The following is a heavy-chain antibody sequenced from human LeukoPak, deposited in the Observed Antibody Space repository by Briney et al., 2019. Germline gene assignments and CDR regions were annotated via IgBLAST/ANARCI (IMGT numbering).Heavy chain of an antibody. CDR2: IYTGGRT. D-gene: IGHD4-17*01. CDR3: ARGGNGDYGY. J-gene: IGHJ4*02. CDR1: GGSISSYY. V-gene: IGHV4-4*09. Sequence: PSETLSLTCTVSGGSISSYYWSWIRQPPGKGLEWIGYIYTGGRTDYNPSLKGRVTISVDTSKNQFSLKLSSVTAADTAVYYCARGGNGDYGYWGQGTLVTVSS.